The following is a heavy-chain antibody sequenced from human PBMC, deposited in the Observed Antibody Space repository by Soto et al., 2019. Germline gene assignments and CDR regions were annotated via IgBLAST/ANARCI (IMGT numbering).Heavy chain of an antibody. CDR3: ARDPSAGASDY. CDR1: GFTFDAYW. D-gene: IGHD1-26*01. J-gene: IGHJ4*02. V-gene: IGHV3-7*01. Sequence: QPGGSLRLSCAASGFTFDAYWMSWVRQAPGKGLEWVGNVKPDGSDKYYLASVKGRFTISRDNAKNSLFLQMNSLRAEDTALYYCARDPSAGASDYWGQGTLVSVSS. CDR2: VKPDGSDK.